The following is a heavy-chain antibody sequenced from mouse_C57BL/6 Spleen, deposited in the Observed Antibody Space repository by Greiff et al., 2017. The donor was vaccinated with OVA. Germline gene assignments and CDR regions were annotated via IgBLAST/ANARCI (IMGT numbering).Heavy chain of an antibody. Sequence: VQLQQSGPELVKPGASVKLSCKASGYTFTDYNMHWVKQSHGKSLEWIGYINPNNGGTSYNQKFKGKATLTVNKSSSTAYMELRSLTSEDAAVYYCARPPFTGDYWGQGTTLTVSS. V-gene: IGHV1-22*01. CDR3: ARPPFTGDY. CDR2: INPNNGGT. CDR1: GYTFTDYN. J-gene: IGHJ2*01.